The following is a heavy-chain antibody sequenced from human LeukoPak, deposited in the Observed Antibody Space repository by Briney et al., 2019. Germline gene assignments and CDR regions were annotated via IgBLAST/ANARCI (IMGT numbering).Heavy chain of an antibody. CDR1: GFTFSNYE. CDR3: ARLRSAQLRYFDVDY. V-gene: IGHV3-21*01. J-gene: IGHJ4*02. CDR2: ISSTSSHI. D-gene: IGHD3-9*01. Sequence: PGGSLRLSCAASGFTFSNYEMRWVRQAPGKGLEWGSSISSTSSHIYSADSVKGRFTISRDNAKNSLYLQMNSLRAEDTAVYFCARLRSAQLRYFDVDYWGQGTLVTVSS.